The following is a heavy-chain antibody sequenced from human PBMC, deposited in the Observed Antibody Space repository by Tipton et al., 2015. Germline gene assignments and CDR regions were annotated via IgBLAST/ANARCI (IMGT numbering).Heavy chain of an antibody. CDR1: GDIFTNYA. CDR2: IIPILNAS. J-gene: IGHJ6*02. CDR3: SGSADLTVVSFSHYFYYKFGMNV. D-gene: IGHD4-11*01. V-gene: IGHV1-69*06. Sequence: QLVQSGAEVKKPGSSLKVSCKISGDIFTNYAISWVRQAPGQGLEWMGGIIPILNASKSAQNFQGRLTLTADKLTTTAYMELGSLTSEDTAVYFCSGSADLTVVSFSHYFYYKFGMNVWGQGTAVTVSS.